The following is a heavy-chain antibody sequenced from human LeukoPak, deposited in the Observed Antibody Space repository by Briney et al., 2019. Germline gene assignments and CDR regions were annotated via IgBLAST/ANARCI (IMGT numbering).Heavy chain of an antibody. CDR2: ISYDGSYK. CDR1: GFTFSSYA. V-gene: IGHV3-30*04. CDR3: ATDPNPQTLYDELHY. J-gene: IGHJ4*02. Sequence: GRSLRLSCVASGFTFSSYAMYWVRQAPGKGLEWVALISYDGSYKNYADSVKGRFTISRDDSKNTLYLQTNTLRPADTSIYYCATDPNPQTLYDELHYWGPGTLVTVSS. D-gene: IGHD3-22*01.